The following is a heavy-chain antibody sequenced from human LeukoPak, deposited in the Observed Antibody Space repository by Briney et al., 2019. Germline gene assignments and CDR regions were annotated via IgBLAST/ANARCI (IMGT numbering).Heavy chain of an antibody. J-gene: IGHJ4*02. CDR3: AKRAGDYGFDY. D-gene: IGHD4-17*01. CDR2: ISHTGGNT. Sequence: QPGGSLRLSCAASGFTFSSYAMSWVRQAPGKGLEWVSAISHTGGNTYYADSVKGRFTISRETSKNTLYLQMNSLRAEDTAVYYCAKRAGDYGFDYWGQGTLVTVSS. V-gene: IGHV3-23*01. CDR1: GFTFSSYA.